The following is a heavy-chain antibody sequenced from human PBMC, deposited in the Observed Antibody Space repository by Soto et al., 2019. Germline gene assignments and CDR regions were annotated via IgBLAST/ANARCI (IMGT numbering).Heavy chain of an antibody. CDR2: INPNNGDT. D-gene: IGHD3-22*01. CDR3: ARVWNYYDSSGHFAY. J-gene: IGHJ4*02. V-gene: IGHV1-2*02. CDR1: GYSFTSYY. Sequence: GSSVKVSCKASGYSFTSYYMHWVRQAPGQGLEWMGWINPNNGDTKYALKFQGRVTMTRDTSISIAHMELNSLRSDDTAVYYCARVWNYYDSSGHFAYWGKGSAVTVSS.